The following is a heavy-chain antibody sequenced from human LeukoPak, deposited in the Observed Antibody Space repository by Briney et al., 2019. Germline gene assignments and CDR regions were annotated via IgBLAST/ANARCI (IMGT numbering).Heavy chain of an antibody. CDR2: ISNSGGST. V-gene: IGHV3-23*01. D-gene: IGHD3-10*01. Sequence: PGGSLRLSCAASGFTFSHYAMIWVRQAPGKGLEWVSVISNSGGSTYYADSVKGRFTISRDNSKNTLYLQMNSLRAEDTAVYYCAKDRGVRGPLGYFDYWGQGTLVTVSS. CDR3: AKDRGVRGPLGYFDY. CDR1: GFTFSHYA. J-gene: IGHJ4*02.